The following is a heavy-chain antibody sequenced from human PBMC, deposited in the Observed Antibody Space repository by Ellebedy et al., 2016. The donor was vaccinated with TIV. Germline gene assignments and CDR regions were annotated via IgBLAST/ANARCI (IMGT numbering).Heavy chain of an antibody. CDR3: ASEAPGGSYRQ. Sequence: GESLKISCAASGFTFSHYHMCWIRQAPGKGLEWVSHITPTGISVYYADSVQGRFTISRDNAKNSLSLQMNSLEVGDTGIYYCASEAPGGSYRQWGQGTLVTVSS. CDR2: ITPTGISV. J-gene: IGHJ4*02. V-gene: IGHV3-11*01. D-gene: IGHD1-26*01. CDR1: GFTFSHYH.